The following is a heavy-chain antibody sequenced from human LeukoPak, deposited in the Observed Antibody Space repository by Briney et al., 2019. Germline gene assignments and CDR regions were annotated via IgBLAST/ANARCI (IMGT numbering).Heavy chain of an antibody. V-gene: IGHV4-34*01. J-gene: IGHJ4*02. CDR3: ARSISGWLQSYYFDY. D-gene: IGHD5-24*01. CDR2: INHSGST. Sequence: KPSETLSLTCAVYGGSFSGYYWSWIRQPPGKGLEWIGEINHSGSTNYNPSLKSRGTISVDTPKNQFSLKLSSVTAADTAVYYCARSISGWLQSYYFDYWGQGTLVTVSS. CDR1: GGSFSGYY.